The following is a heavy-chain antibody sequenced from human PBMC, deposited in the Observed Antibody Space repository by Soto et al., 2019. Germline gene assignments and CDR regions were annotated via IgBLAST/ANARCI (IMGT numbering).Heavy chain of an antibody. Sequence: PGGSLRLSCAASGFSFSIYAMNWVRQAPGKGLEWVSGISGGGGSTYYADSVKGRFTISRDNAKNTLYLQMNSLRAEDTAVYYCVRGEGGWETYWGQGTLVTVSS. CDR2: ISGGGGST. D-gene: IGHD6-19*01. J-gene: IGHJ4*02. CDR3: VRGEGGWETY. V-gene: IGHV3-23*01. CDR1: GFSFSIYA.